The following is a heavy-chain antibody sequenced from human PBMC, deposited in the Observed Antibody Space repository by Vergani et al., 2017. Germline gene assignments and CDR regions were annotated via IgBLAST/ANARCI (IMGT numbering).Heavy chain of an antibody. CDR2: IKSTFDRGTT. CDR3: TTDPRYCGDGSCYWLRDHHYYGMDV. V-gene: IGHV3-15*07. D-gene: IGHD2-21*01. Sequence: EVQLVESGGGIVKPGGSLRLSCVASGFSFRNAWMNWVRRTPGKGLEWVGRIKSTFDRGTTDYAEAVKGRFTISRDDSKNTRFLQMNGLKTEDIGVYYCTTDPRYCGDGSCYWLRDHHYYGMDVWGQGTTVTVSS. J-gene: IGHJ6*02. CDR1: GFSFRNAW.